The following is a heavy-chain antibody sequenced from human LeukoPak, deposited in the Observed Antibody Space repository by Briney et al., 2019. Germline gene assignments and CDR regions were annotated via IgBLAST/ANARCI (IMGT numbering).Heavy chain of an antibody. CDR3: ARHKKINVNFDY. CDR2: IYHSGST. V-gene: IGHV4-38-2*01. Sequence: PSETLSLTXAVSGYSISSGYYWGWIRQPPGKGLEWIGSIYHSGSTYYNPSLKSQVTISVDTSKNQFSLKLSSVTAADTAVYYCARHKKINVNFDYWGQGTLVTVSS. J-gene: IGHJ4*02. CDR1: GYSISSGYY.